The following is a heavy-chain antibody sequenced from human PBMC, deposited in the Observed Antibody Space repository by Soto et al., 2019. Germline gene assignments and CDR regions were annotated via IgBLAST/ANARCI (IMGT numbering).Heavy chain of an antibody. Sequence: GSLRLSCAASGFTFSSYAMSWVRQAPGKGLEWVSAISGSGGSTYYADSVKGRFTISRDNSKNTLYLQMNSLRAEDTAVYYCAKVGYCSAGSCSVRGMDVWGQGTTVTVSS. J-gene: IGHJ6*02. CDR1: GFTFSSYA. D-gene: IGHD2-15*01. CDR2: ISGSGGST. CDR3: AKVGYCSAGSCSVRGMDV. V-gene: IGHV3-23*01.